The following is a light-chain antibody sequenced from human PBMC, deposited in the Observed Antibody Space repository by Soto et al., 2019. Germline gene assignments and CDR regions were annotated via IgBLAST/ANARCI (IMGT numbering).Light chain of an antibody. V-gene: IGLV2-11*01. CDR3: SSYAGSNNLIV. CDR2: DVS. J-gene: IGLJ1*01. CDR1: SSDVGGYNY. Sequence: QSALTQPRSVSGSPGQSVTISCTGTSSDVGGYNYVSWYQQHPGKAPKLMIYDVSKRPSGVPDRFSGSKSGNTASLTVSGLQAEDEADYYCSSYAGSNNLIVFGTGTKLTVL.